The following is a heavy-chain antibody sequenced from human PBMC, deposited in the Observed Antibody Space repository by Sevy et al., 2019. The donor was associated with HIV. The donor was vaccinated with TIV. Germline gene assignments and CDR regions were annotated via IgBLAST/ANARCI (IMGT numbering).Heavy chain of an antibody. CDR2: INPSGGRT. J-gene: IGHJ4*02. CDR3: AGASGNAKLLGFDY. D-gene: IGHD1-26*01. CDR1: GYTFTSYY. V-gene: IGHV1-46*01. Sequence: ASVKVSCKASGYTFTSYYMHWVRQAPGQGLEWMGIINPSGGRTSYAQKFQGRVTMTRDTSTSTVYMELSSLRSEDTAVYYWAGASGNAKLLGFDYWGQGTLVTVSS.